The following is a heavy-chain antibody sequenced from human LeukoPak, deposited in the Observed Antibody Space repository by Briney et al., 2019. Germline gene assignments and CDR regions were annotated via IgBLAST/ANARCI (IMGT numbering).Heavy chain of an antibody. CDR2: FDPEDGET. CDR3: ATVRYDYVWGSYRCRFDY. D-gene: IGHD3-16*02. Sequence: ASVKVSCKVSGYTLTELSMHWVRQAPGKGLEWMGGFDPEDGETIYAQKFQGRVTMTEDTSTDTAYMELSSLRSEGTAVYYCATVRYDYVWGSYRCRFDYWGQGTLVTVSS. V-gene: IGHV1-24*01. CDR1: GYTLTELS. J-gene: IGHJ4*02.